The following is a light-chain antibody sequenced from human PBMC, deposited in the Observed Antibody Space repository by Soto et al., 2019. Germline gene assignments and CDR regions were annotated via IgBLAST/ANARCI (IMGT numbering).Light chain of an antibody. J-gene: IGLJ3*02. Sequence: QPVLTQSPSASASLGASLKLTCTLSSGHSSYAIAWHQQQPEKGPRYLMKLNSDGSHSKGDGIPDRFSGSSSGAERYLTISSLQSEDEADYYCQTWGTGIWVFGGGTKLTVL. CDR2: LNSDGSH. CDR3: QTWGTGIWV. V-gene: IGLV4-69*01. CDR1: SGHSSYA.